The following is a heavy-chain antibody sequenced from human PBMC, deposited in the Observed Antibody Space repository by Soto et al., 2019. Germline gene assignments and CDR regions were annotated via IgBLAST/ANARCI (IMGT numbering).Heavy chain of an antibody. D-gene: IGHD3-16*01. Sequence: SETLSLTCAVSGDSISSGGYCWSWIRQPPGKGLEWIGYIYHSGSTNYNPSLESRVTISVDTSKKQFFLKLNSVTPADTAVYYCAGGPYYFGLDVWGQGTTVTVSS. CDR1: GDSISSGGYC. CDR3: AGGPYYFGLDV. J-gene: IGHJ6*02. V-gene: IGHV4-30-2*01. CDR2: IYHSGST.